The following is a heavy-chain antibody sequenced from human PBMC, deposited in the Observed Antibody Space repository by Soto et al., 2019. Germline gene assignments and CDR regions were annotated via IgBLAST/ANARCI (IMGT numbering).Heavy chain of an antibody. D-gene: IGHD1-26*01. J-gene: IGHJ6*02. CDR2: INPNSGDT. V-gene: IGHV1-2*02. CDR1: GYTFTGYY. Sequence: QVQLVQSGTEVKRSGDSVKVSCKASGYTFTGYYVHWVRQAPGQGLGRMGWINPNSGDTSLAQRFQGRVTMNRDTSIGTAYMELRGVTSDDTAEYYCAKGGAIVAAGTRVYLYNAMDVWGQGTTVTVSS. CDR3: AKGGAIVAAGTRVYLYNAMDV.